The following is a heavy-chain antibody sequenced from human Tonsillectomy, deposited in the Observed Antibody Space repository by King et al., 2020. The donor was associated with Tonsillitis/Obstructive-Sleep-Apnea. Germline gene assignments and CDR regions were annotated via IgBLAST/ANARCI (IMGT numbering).Heavy chain of an antibody. V-gene: IGHV1-2*02. CDR2: INPNSGGT. Sequence: QLVQSGAEVKKPGASVKVSCKASGYTFTGYYMHWVRQAPGQGLEWMGWINPNSGGTNYAQQFQGRVTMTRDTSISTAYMELTSLRSDDTAVYFCARREGDYGDSNSFHYWGQGTLVTVSS. CDR1: GYTFTGYY. D-gene: IGHD4-17*01. J-gene: IGHJ4*02. CDR3: ARREGDYGDSNSFHY.